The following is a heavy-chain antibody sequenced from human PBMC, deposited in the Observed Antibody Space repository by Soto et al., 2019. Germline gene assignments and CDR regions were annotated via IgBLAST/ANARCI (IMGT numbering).Heavy chain of an antibody. CDR1: GFTFSSYS. D-gene: IGHD1-26*01. Sequence: EVQLVESGGGLVKPGGSLRLSCAASGFTFSSYSMNWVRQAPGKGLEWVSSISSSSSYIYYADSVKGRFTISRDNSKNTLYLQMNSLRAEDTAVYYCAKGVVGATRAAFDIWGQGTMVTVSS. V-gene: IGHV3-21*01. CDR2: ISSSSSYI. J-gene: IGHJ3*02. CDR3: AKGVVGATRAAFDI.